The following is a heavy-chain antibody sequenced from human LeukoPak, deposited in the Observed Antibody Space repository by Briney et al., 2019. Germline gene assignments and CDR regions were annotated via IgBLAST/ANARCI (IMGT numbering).Heavy chain of an antibody. CDR1: GFSFSTYW. CDR3: ARPRGGAYAGAFDI. CDR2: IKQDGSEK. V-gene: IGHV3-7*04. J-gene: IGHJ3*02. Sequence: GGSLRLSCAASGFSFSTYWMSWVRQAPGKGLEWVANIKQDGSEKYYVDSAKGRFTISRDNAKNSLYPQMNSLRAEDTAVYYCARPRGGAYAGAFDIWGQGTMVTVSS. D-gene: IGHD1-26*01.